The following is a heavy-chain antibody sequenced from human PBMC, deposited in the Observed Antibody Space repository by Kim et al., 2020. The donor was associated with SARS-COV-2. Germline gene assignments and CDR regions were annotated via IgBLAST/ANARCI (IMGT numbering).Heavy chain of an antibody. D-gene: IGHD3-22*01. CDR1: GFTFSGYA. V-gene: IGHV3-23*01. CDR3: AKINYNASSGYPN. J-gene: IGHJ4*02. CDR2: ISGSGGIT. Sequence: GGSLRLSCAASGFTFSGYAMSWVRQAPGKGLEWVSAISGSGGITYYADSVKGRFTISRDNSKNTLYLQMNSLRAEDTAVYYCAKINYNASSGYPNWGQGTLVTVSS.